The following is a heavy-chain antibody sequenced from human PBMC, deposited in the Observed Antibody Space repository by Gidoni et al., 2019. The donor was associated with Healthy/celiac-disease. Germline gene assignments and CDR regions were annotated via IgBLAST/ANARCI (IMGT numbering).Heavy chain of an antibody. V-gene: IGHV3-33*01. D-gene: IGHD4-17*01. CDR2: IWYDGSNK. CDR3: ARDPFYGDRPSIIDY. CDR1: GFTFSRYG. Sequence: QVQLVESGGGVVQPGRSLRLSCAASGFTFSRYGMHWVRQAPGKGLEWVAVIWYDGSNKYYADSVKGRFTISRDNSKNTLYLQMNSLRAEDTAVYYCARDPFYGDRPSIIDYWGQGTLVTVSS. J-gene: IGHJ4*02.